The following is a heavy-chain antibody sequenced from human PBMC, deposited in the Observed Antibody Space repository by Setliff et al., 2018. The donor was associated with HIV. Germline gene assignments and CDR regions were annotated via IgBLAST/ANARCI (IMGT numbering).Heavy chain of an antibody. D-gene: IGHD1-26*01. CDR1: GFVFSDHS. J-gene: IGHJ4*02. V-gene: IGHV3-48*01. CDR3: VRDQLRHPERWDFDF. CDR2: ISATGTTV. Sequence: GGSLRLSCAASGFVFSDHSLHWVRQAPGEGLEWLSYISATGTTVSYADSVRGRFIISRDSDRNVLYLQMKNLRVEDTALYYCVRDQLRHPERWDFDFWGQGTLVTVSS.